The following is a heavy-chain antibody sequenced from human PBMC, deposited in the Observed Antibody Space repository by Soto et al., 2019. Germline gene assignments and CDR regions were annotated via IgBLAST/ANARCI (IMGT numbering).Heavy chain of an antibody. V-gene: IGHV1-69*13. Sequence: VASVKVSCKASGGTFSSYAISWVRQAPGQGLEWMGGIIPIFGTANYAQKFQGRVTITADESTSTAYMELSSLRSEDTAVYYCARGGPNEYCSGGSCYRNWFDPWGQGTLVTVSS. J-gene: IGHJ5*02. CDR1: GGTFSSYA. CDR2: IIPIFGTA. D-gene: IGHD2-15*01. CDR3: ARGGPNEYCSGGSCYRNWFDP.